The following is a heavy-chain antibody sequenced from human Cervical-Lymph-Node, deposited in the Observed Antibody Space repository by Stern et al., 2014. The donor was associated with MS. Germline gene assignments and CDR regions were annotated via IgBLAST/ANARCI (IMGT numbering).Heavy chain of an antibody. CDR2: INTNTGNV. V-gene: IGHV7-4-1*01. CDR1: GYTFTSYT. D-gene: IGHD3-16*01. J-gene: IGHJ3*02. Sequence: QVQLVQSGSELKKPGASVKVSCKASGYTFTSYTINWVRQAPGQGLEWMGWINTNTGNVMFAQDFTGLLVFSLDTSGSTAYLEMRSLEPEDTAMYYCAREHWANAFDIWGQGTMVVVSS. CDR3: AREHWANAFDI.